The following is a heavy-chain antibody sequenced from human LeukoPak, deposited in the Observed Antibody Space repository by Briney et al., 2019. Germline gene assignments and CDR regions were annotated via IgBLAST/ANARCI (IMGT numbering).Heavy chain of an antibody. D-gene: IGHD1-26*01. CDR3: ASGSRTGYYYYYYGMDV. Sequence: SETLSLTCTVSGGSISSYYWSWIRQPPGKGLEWIGYIYYSGSTNYNPSLKSRVTISVDTSKNQFPLKLSSVTAADTTVYYCASGSRTGYYYYYYGMDVWGQGTTVTVSS. CDR2: IYYSGST. CDR1: GGSISSYY. J-gene: IGHJ6*02. V-gene: IGHV4-59*08.